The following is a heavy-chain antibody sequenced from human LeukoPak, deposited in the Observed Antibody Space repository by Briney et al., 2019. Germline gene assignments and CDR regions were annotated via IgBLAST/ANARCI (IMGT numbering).Heavy chain of an antibody. CDR2: ISYDGSNK. CDR3: ANYVDSYGDYGIDY. CDR1: GFTFSSYA. V-gene: IGHV3-30*04. J-gene: IGHJ4*02. D-gene: IGHD4-17*01. Sequence: GRSLRLSCAASGFTFSSYAMHWVRQAPGKGLEWVAVISYDGSNKYYADSVKGRFTISRDNSKNTLYLQMNSLRAEDTAVYYCANYVDSYGDYGIDYWGQGTLVTVSS.